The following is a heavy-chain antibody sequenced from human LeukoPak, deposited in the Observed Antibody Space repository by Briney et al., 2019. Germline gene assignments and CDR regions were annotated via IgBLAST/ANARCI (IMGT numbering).Heavy chain of an antibody. V-gene: IGHV4-59*08. J-gene: IGHJ4*02. CDR3: ARHAYCSGGSCYSPGGIDY. CDR1: GGSISSYY. CDR2: IYYSGST. Sequence: PSETLSLTCTVSGGSISSYYWSWIRQPPGKGLEWIGYIYYSGSTNYNPSLKSRVTISVDTSKNQFSLKLSSVTAADTAVYYCARHAYCSGGSCYSPGGIDYWGQGTLVTVSS. D-gene: IGHD2-15*01.